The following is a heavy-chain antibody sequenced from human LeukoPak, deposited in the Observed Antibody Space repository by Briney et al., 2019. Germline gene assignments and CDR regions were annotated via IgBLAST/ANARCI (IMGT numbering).Heavy chain of an antibody. V-gene: IGHV3-21*01. CDR3: GRGPRPNWNFGSAVDN. J-gene: IGHJ4*02. CDR1: GFDFSASS. D-gene: IGHD1-1*01. Sequence: GSLRLSCVASGFDFSASSFNYIRQAPGKGLEWVSSISYTGTYIYYADSVKGRFTISRDNSKNKVDLQLTGVGPDDAAVYFCGRGPRPNWNFGSAVDNWGQGTLVTVSS. CDR2: ISYTGTYI.